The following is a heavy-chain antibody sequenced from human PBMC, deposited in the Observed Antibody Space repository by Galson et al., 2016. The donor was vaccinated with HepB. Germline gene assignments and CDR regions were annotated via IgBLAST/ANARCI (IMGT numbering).Heavy chain of an antibody. J-gene: IGHJ5*02. D-gene: IGHD3-9*01. V-gene: IGHV1-8*01. CDR1: GYTFTSYD. Sequence: SVKVSCKASGYTFTSYDINWVRQATGQGLEWMGWMNPNSGNTAYAQKFQDRVTMTRNTSINTVYMELSSLRSEGTAVYYCARGNGELRYFDWYRFDPWGQGTLVTVSS. CDR2: MNPNSGNT. CDR3: ARGNGELRYFDWYRFDP.